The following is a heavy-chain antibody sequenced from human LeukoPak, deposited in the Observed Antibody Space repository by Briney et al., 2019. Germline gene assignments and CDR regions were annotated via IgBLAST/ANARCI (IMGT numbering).Heavy chain of an antibody. CDR3: AKDPDEGDYFDY. J-gene: IGHJ4*02. CDR2: ISYDGSNK. Sequence: GGSLRLSCAASGFTFSSYGMHWVRQAPGKGLEWVAVISYDGSNKYYADSVKGRFTISRDNSKNTLYLQMNSLRAEDTAVYYCAKDPDEGDYFDYWGQGTLVTVSS. V-gene: IGHV3-30*18. CDR1: GFTFSSYG.